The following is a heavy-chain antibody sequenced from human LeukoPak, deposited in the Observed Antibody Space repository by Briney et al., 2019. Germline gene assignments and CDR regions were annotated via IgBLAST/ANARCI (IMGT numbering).Heavy chain of an antibody. V-gene: IGHV1-46*01. CDR3: ASKGSVSYGSGSYAEY. Sequence: ASVKVSCKASGYTFTSYYMHWVRQAPGQGLEWMGIINPSGGSTSYAQKFQGRVTMTRDMSTSTAYMELRSLRSDDTAVYYCASKGSVSYGSGSYAEYWGQGTLVTVSS. J-gene: IGHJ4*02. D-gene: IGHD3-10*01. CDR2: INPSGGST. CDR1: GYTFTSYY.